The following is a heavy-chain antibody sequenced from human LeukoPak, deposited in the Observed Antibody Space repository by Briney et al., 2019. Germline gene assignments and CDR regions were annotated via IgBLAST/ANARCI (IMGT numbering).Heavy chain of an antibody. Sequence: PSETLSLTCAVSDYSISSGDYWGWIRPPPGKGLEWIGIVYHSGSTHYSPSLKSRVTISVDTSKNQFSLKLRSVTAADTAVYYCARNDSCGDFDYWGQGTLVTVSS. V-gene: IGHV4-38-2*01. CDR3: ARNDSCGDFDY. D-gene: IGHD3-22*01. CDR1: DYSISSGDY. J-gene: IGHJ4*02. CDR2: VYHSGST.